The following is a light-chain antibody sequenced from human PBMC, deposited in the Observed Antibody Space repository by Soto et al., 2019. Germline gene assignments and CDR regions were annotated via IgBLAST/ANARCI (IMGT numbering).Light chain of an antibody. J-gene: IGKJ1*01. CDR1: QSVTSS. CDR3: QQSYGTPPT. CDR2: ATS. Sequence: DIHMTPSPSSLSASVGDRVTITCRASQSVTSSLNWYQQKPGKAPKFLIYATSNLQNGVPSRFSGSGSGTEFTLTISSLQPEDFATYYCQQSYGTPPTFGQGTKVDIK. V-gene: IGKV1-39*01.